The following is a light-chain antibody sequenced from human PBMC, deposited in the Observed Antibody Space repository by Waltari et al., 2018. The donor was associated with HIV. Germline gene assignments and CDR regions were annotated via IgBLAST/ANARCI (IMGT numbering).Light chain of an antibody. CDR1: QSVSSY. Sequence: EIVLPQSPAILSSTPGERFPLSCRASQSVSSYLAWYQQKPGQAPRLLMYDASNRATGIPARFSGSGSGKDFTLTISSLEPEDFAVYYCQQRNSWPPDVTFGPGTKVDIK. CDR3: QQRNSWPPDVT. V-gene: IGKV3-11*01. CDR2: DAS. J-gene: IGKJ3*01.